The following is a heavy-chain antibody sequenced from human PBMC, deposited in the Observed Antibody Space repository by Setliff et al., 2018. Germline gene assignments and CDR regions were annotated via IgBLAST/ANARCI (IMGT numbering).Heavy chain of an antibody. Sequence: ASVKVSCKASGYTFSSYGVHWVRQAPGQRLEWMGWINAANGNTKYSQKFQGRVTITRDTSASTVYMELSSLRSEDTAVYYCARADYIRYFYMDAWGQGTLVTVSS. J-gene: IGHJ5*02. CDR1: GYTFSSYG. D-gene: IGHD4-4*01. CDR3: ARADYIRYFYMDA. V-gene: IGHV1-3*01. CDR2: INAANGNT.